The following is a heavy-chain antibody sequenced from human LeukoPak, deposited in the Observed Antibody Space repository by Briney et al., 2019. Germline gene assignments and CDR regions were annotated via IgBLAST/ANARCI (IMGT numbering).Heavy chain of an antibody. Sequence: GGSLRLSCAASGFTVSSNYMSRVRQAPGKGLEWVSVIYSGGSTYYADSVKGRFTISRDNSKNTLYLQMNSLRAEDTAMYYCARSRGGGITVFGAPRPAFDPWGQGTLVTVSS. CDR1: GFTVSSNY. V-gene: IGHV3-53*01. J-gene: IGHJ5*02. CDR3: ARSRGGGITVFGAPRPAFDP. CDR2: IYSGGST. D-gene: IGHD3-3*01.